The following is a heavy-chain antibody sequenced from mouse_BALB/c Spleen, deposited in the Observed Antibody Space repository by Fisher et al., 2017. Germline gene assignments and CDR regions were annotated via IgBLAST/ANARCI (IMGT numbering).Heavy chain of an antibody. D-gene: IGHD6-1*01. CDR3: ARVGLSMDY. J-gene: IGHJ4*01. V-gene: IGHV1-69*02. Sequence: KFKGKATLTADKSSSTAYMQLSSLTSEDSAVYYCARVGLSMDYWGQGTSVTVSS.